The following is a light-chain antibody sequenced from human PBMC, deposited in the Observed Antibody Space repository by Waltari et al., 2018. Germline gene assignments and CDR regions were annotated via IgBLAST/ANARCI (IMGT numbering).Light chain of an antibody. CDR1: TSDIGVYIF. Sequence: QSALTQPASVSGSPGQSITISCTGTTSDIGVYIFSPWYQQHPGKAPQLIIYDVNNRPSGVSNRFSGSKSGNTASLTISGLQAEDEANYYCNSYTSSTSTVFGGGTKLTVL. J-gene: IGLJ2*01. V-gene: IGLV2-14*03. CDR2: DVN. CDR3: NSYTSSTSTV.